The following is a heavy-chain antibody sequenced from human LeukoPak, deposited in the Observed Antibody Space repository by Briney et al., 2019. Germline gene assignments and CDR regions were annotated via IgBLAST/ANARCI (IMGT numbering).Heavy chain of an antibody. CDR1: GFTFNSYA. CDR2: IKQDGSEK. CDR3: ARAYMDV. Sequence: GGSLRLSRAASGFTFNSYAMHWVRQGPGKGLEWVANIKQDGSEKYYVDSVKGRFTISRDNAKNSLYLQMNSLRAEDTAVYYCARAYMDVWGKGTTVTVAS. V-gene: IGHV3-7*01. J-gene: IGHJ6*03.